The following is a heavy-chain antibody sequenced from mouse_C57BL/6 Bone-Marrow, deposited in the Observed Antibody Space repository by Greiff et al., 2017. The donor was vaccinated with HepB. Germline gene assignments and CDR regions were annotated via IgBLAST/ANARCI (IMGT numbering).Heavy chain of an antibody. D-gene: IGHD1-1*01. V-gene: IGHV5-17*01. CDR3: ASIYGNSQYDLDY. J-gene: IGHJ2*01. CDR2: ISRGSGTI. CDR1: GFTFSDYG. Sequence: EVQLVESGAGLVKPGASLKLSCAASGFTFSDYGMHWVRQAPEKGLEWVAYISRGSGTIYYADKVKGRFTISRDNSKNTLYLQLTSLRSEDTAMYDCASIYGNSQYDLDYWGQGTTLTVSS.